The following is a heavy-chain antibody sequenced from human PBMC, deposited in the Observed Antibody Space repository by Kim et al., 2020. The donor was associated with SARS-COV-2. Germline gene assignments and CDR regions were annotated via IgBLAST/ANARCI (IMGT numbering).Heavy chain of an antibody. CDR3: ASEEPHNYYDCSVVY. D-gene: IGHD3-22*01. CDR2: IKQNGSEK. CDR1: GFTFSSYW. Sequence: GGSLRLSCAASGFTFSSYWMSWVRQAPGKGLEWVANIKQNGSEKYYVDSVKGRFTISRDNAKNSLYLQMNSLRAEDTAVYYCASEEPHNYYDCSVVYWGQGTLVTVSS. J-gene: IGHJ4*02. V-gene: IGHV3-7*01.